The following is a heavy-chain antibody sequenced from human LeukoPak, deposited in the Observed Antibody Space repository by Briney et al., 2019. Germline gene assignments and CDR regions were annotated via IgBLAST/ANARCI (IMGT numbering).Heavy chain of an antibody. Sequence: GASVKVSCKASGYTFTSYGISWVRQAPGQGLEWMGWISAYNGNTNYAQKLQGRVTMTTDTSTSTVYMELSSLRSEDTAVYYCAREVGVTMIATRGAFDIWGQGTMVTVSS. D-gene: IGHD3-22*01. CDR3: AREVGVTMIATRGAFDI. CDR2: ISAYNGNT. V-gene: IGHV1-18*01. J-gene: IGHJ3*02. CDR1: GYTFTSYG.